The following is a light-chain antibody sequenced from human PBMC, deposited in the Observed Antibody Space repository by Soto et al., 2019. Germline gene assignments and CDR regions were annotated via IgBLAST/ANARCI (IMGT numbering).Light chain of an antibody. J-gene: IGKJ2*01. V-gene: IGKV3-20*01. CDR1: ESISRDY. Sequence: EIVLTQSPGTLSLSPGQRATLSCRASESISRDYLAWYQQRLGQAPRLLIYGASSGATDIPDRFSVSGSGTDVTLTIGRLEPEDFAIYYCKQYGGVPYTFGQGTKLEIK. CDR2: GAS. CDR3: KQYGGVPYT.